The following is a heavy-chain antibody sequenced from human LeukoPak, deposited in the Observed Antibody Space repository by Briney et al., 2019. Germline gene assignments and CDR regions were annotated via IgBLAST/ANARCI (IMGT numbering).Heavy chain of an antibody. CDR1: GGSFSGYY. V-gene: IGHV4-59*10. CDR2: IYTSGST. D-gene: IGHD5-12*01. J-gene: IGHJ5*02. CDR3: ARVSGYGPFDP. Sequence: NPSETLSLTCAVYGGSFSGYYWSWIRQPAGKGLEWIGRIYTSGSTNYNPSLKSRVTISVDTSKNQFSLKLSSVTAADTAVYYCARVSGYGPFDPWGQGTLVTVSS.